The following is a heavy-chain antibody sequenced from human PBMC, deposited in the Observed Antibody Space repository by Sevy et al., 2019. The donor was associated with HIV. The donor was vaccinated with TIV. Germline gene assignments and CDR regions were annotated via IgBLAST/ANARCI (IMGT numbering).Heavy chain of an antibody. CDR2: IIPIFGTA. V-gene: IGHV1-69*13. CDR1: GGTFSSYA. D-gene: IGHD5-18*01. Sequence: ASVKVSCKASGGTFSSYAISWVRQAPGQGLEWMGGIIPIFGTANYAQKFQGRVTITADESTSTAYMELSSLRSEDTAVYYCARDFYSYGTKGVGWFDPWGQGTLVTVSS. J-gene: IGHJ5*02. CDR3: ARDFYSYGTKGVGWFDP.